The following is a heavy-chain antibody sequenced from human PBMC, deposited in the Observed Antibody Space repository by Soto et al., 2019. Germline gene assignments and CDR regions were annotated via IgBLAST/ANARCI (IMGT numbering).Heavy chain of an antibody. D-gene: IGHD4-4*01. J-gene: IGHJ6*02. Sequence: QVQLVQSGAEMKEPGSSVKVSFNTSGGTLSRSAISWLRQAPGQGLEWMGGIIPLFRTPDYAQKFQGRVTIAADESTSTAYMELSSLRSEDTAVYYCARDNDRLQLGGNYYYILDVWGQGTTITVSS. V-gene: IGHV1-69*12. CDR2: IIPLFRTP. CDR3: ARDNDRLQLGGNYYYILDV. CDR1: GGTLSRSA.